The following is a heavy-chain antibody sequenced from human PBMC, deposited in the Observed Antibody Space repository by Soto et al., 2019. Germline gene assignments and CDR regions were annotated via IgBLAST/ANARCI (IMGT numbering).Heavy chain of an antibody. J-gene: IGHJ4*02. Sequence: EVPLLDSGGGLLQPGGSLRLSCAASGFTFNNYVMNWVRQAPGKGLEWVSSISRSGSGSPYYSDSVKGRFTISRVNCKNSLYRPLNNRRAEDTAVYFCARGRYFDGGDYLVATLAFDFWGQGTLVTVSS. CDR1: GFTFNNYV. CDR3: ARGRYFDGGDYLVATLAFDF. V-gene: IGHV3-23*01. D-gene: IGHD3-22*01. CDR2: ISRSGSGSP.